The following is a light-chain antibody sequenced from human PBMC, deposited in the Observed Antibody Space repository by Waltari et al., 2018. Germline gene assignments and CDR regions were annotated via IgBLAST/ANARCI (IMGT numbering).Light chain of an antibody. CDR3: NSYTTSSTWV. V-gene: IGLV2-14*03. Sequence: QSALTQPASVSGSPGQSITISSTATSSFVGVYNYVTWYQQHPGKAPKLMIYDVNNRPSGVSNRFSGSKSGNTASLTISGLQAEDEADYYCNSYTTSSTWVFGGGTKLTVL. J-gene: IGLJ3*02. CDR1: SSFVGVYNY. CDR2: DVN.